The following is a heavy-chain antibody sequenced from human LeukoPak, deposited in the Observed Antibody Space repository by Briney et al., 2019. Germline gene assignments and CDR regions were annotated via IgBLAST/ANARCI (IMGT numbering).Heavy chain of an antibody. Sequence: SETLSLTCTVSGGSISSYYWSWIRQPAGKGLEWIGRIYTSESTTYNPSLKSRVTMSVDTSKNQFSLKLSSVTAADTAVYYCARTAQQLAPFDYWGQGTLVTVSS. J-gene: IGHJ4*01. CDR3: ARTAQQLAPFDY. V-gene: IGHV4-4*07. D-gene: IGHD6-13*01. CDR1: GGSISSYY. CDR2: IYTSEST.